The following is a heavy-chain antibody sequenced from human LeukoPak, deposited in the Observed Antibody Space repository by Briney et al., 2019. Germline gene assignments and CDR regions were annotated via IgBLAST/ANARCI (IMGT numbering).Heavy chain of an antibody. CDR1: GGSFSGYY. CDR2: INHSGST. CDR3: ARGAPQYYDFWSGYPTFDY. J-gene: IGHJ4*02. Sequence: PSETLSLTCAVYGGSFSGYYWSWIRQPPGKGLEWIGEINHSGSTNYNPSLKSRVTISVDTSKNQFSLKLSSVTAADTAVYYCARGAPQYYDFWSGYPTFDYWGQGTLVTVSS. D-gene: IGHD3-3*01. V-gene: IGHV4-34*01.